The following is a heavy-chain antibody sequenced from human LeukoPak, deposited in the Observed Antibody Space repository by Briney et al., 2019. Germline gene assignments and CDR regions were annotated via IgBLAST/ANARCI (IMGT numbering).Heavy chain of an antibody. CDR1: GFTFSSYA. Sequence: GGSLRLSCAASGFTFSSYAMAWVRQAPGKGLEWVSSISGSGGTTYYADSVKGRSTISRDNSKNTLYLQMNSLRAEDTAVYYCAKDGRGSGSYYYFDYWGQGTLVTVSP. CDR2: ISGSGGTT. CDR3: AKDGRGSGSYYYFDY. V-gene: IGHV3-23*01. J-gene: IGHJ4*02. D-gene: IGHD3-10*01.